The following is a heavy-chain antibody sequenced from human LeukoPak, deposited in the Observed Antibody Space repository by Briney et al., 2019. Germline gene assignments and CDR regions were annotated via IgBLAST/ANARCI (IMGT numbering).Heavy chain of an antibody. V-gene: IGHV3-23*01. D-gene: IGHD6-19*01. CDR3: ARDSGAYYFDY. CDR2: ITTSDGNT. Sequence: GGSLRLSCAASGFTFSSYTMSWVRQAPGKGLEWVSTITTSDGNTYYADSVKGRFTISRDNSKNTLYLQMNSLRAEDTAVYYCARDSGAYYFDYWGQGTLVTVSS. CDR1: GFTFSSYT. J-gene: IGHJ4*02.